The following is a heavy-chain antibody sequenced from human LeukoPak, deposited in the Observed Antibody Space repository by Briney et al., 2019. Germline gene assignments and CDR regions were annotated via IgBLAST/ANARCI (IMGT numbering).Heavy chain of an antibody. V-gene: IGHV3-9*01. CDR2: ISWNSGSI. J-gene: IGHJ3*02. CDR3: AKEFLAYDAFDI. CDR1: GFTFDNYA. Sequence: GGSLRLSCAASGFTFDNYAMYWVRQAPGKGLEWVSGISWNSGSIGYADSVKGRFTISRDNAKNSLYLQMNSLRPEDTAFYYCAKEFLAYDAFDIWGRGTVVTVSS.